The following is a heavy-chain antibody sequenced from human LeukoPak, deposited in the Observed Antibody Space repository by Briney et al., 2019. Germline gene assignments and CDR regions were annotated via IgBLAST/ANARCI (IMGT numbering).Heavy chain of an antibody. D-gene: IGHD6-13*01. CDR3: ARGGWSCDSGSWFPSWFDP. V-gene: IGHV1-46*01. J-gene: IGHJ5*02. CDR2: INPSGGST. Sequence: GASVKVSCTASGYTFTSYYMHWVRQAPGQGLEWMGIINPSGGSTSYAQKFQGRVTMNRDTSTSTVYMELNSLRSEDTAVYYCARGGWSCDSGSWFPSWFDPWGQGTLVTVSS. CDR1: GYTFTSYY.